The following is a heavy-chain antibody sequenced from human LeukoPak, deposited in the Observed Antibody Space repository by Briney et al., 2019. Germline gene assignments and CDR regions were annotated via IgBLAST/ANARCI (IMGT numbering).Heavy chain of an antibody. J-gene: IGHJ4*02. CDR2: ISGSGGST. CDR1: GFTFSIYA. Sequence: GGSLRLSCAASGFTFSIYAMSWVRQAPGKGLEWVSAISGSGGSTYYADSVKGRFTISRDNSKNTLYLQMNSLRAEDSAVYYCAKCIVGATAPLDYWGQGTLVTVSS. CDR3: AKCIVGATAPLDY. D-gene: IGHD1-26*01. V-gene: IGHV3-23*01.